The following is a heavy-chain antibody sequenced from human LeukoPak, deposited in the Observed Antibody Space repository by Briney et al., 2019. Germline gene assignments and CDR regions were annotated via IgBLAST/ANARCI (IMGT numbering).Heavy chain of an antibody. CDR2: MNPNSGNT. CDR1: GYTFTSYD. J-gene: IGHJ4*02. V-gene: IGHV1-8*03. D-gene: IGHD2-21*01. Sequence: GASVKVSCKASGYTFTSYDINWVLQATGQGLEWMGWMNPNSGNTGYAQKFQGRVTITRNTSISTAYMELSSLRSEDPAVYYCARGTPCGGDCYSIDHWGQGTLVTVSS. CDR3: ARGTPCGGDCYSIDH.